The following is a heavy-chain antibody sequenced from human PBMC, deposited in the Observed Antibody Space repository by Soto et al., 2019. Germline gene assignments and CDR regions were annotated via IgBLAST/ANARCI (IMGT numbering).Heavy chain of an antibody. D-gene: IGHD1-1*01. CDR3: AKDLDGIDDYFYAMGV. V-gene: IGHV3-23*01. Sequence: VGSLRLSCAGSGFIFGHYRMTWVRQAPGKGLEWISAISGRGDSTYYADAVKGRFTISRDNSKNSLYLQMNSLRFDDTAIYYCAKDLDGIDDYFYAMGVWGQGTTVTVSS. J-gene: IGHJ6*02. CDR1: GFIFGHYR. CDR2: ISGRGDST.